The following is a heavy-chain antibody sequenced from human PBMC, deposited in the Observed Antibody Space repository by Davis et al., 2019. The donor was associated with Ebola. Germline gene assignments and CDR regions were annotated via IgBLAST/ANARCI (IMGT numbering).Heavy chain of an antibody. CDR1: GYTFTSYY. Sequence: AASVKVSCKASGYTFTSYYMHWVRQAPGQGLEWMGRIIPILGIANYAQKFQGRVTITADKSTSTAYMELSSLRSEDTAVYYCARDTVVVTATEDYWGQGTLVTVSS. J-gene: IGHJ4*02. V-gene: IGHV1-69*04. CDR3: ARDTVVVTATEDY. D-gene: IGHD2-21*02. CDR2: IIPILGIA.